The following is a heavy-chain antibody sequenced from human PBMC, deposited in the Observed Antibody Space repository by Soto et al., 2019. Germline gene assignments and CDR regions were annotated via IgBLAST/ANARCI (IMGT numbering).Heavy chain of an antibody. CDR3: ASYRSPVDTAMVQYYYYMDV. CDR1: GYTFTSYA. V-gene: IGHV1-3*01. CDR2: INAGNGNT. D-gene: IGHD5-18*01. J-gene: IGHJ6*03. Sequence: ASVKVSCKASGYTFTSYAMHWVRQAPGQRLEWMGWINAGNGNTKYSQKFQGRVTITRDTSASTAYMELSSLRSEDTAVYYCASYRSPVDTAMVQYYYYMDVWGKGTTVTV.